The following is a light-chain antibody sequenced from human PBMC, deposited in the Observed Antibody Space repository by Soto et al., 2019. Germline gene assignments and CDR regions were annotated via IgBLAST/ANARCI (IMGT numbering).Light chain of an antibody. Sequence: QSALTQPASVSGSPGQSITISCTGTSSDVGGYNYVSWYQQHPGKAPKLMIYDVSNRPSGVSNRFAGSKSGNTASLTSGGLQAEHEADYSCSSYTDSRTSVFGTGTKLTGL. CDR2: DVS. CDR3: SSYTDSRTSV. J-gene: IGLJ1*01. V-gene: IGLV2-14*01. CDR1: SSDVGGYNY.